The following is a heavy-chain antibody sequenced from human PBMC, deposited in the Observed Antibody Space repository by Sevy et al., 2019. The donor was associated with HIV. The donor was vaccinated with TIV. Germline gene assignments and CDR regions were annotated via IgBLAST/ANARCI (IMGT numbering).Heavy chain of an antibody. D-gene: IGHD3-10*01. CDR1: GYTFASEG. CDR3: EREATYYYGSATYFES. Sequence: ASVKVSCKASGYTFASEGISWVRQAPGQGLEGMGGIGAYNGNANSERKLQGRVTMTTDTSTSTAYIELSSLRSDDTAIYSCEREATYYYGSATYFESWGQGTLVTVSS. CDR2: IGAYNGNA. J-gene: IGHJ4*02. V-gene: IGHV1-18*01.